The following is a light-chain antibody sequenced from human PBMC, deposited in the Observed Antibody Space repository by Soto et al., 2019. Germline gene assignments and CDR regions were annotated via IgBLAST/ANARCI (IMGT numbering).Light chain of an antibody. CDR3: QQYNNWPRT. V-gene: IGKV3-15*01. J-gene: IGKJ1*01. Sequence: EIVMTQSPATLSVSPGERATLSCRASQSVSSNLAWYQQKPGQVPRLLIYGASTRATDIPARFSGSGSETEFTLTISSLQSEDFAVYYCQQYNNWPRTFGQGTKLEIK. CDR2: GAS. CDR1: QSVSSN.